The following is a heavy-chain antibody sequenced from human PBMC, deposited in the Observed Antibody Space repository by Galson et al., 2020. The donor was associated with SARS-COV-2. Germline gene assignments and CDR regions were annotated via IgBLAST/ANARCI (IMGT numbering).Heavy chain of an antibody. J-gene: IGHJ5*02. CDR1: GGSIKNFF. CDR3: AKFYRGFYYFDTSSVARGWCDL. D-gene: IGHD2-15*01. V-gene: IGHV4-59*01. CDR2: ITTSART. Sequence: ASKTLSPTCTVPGGSIKNFFWSWIRQPPGKGLEWIGYITTSARTTYNPSLKSRVTLSFDTSKNQVTLKLTAVIAADTAGYFCAKFYRGFYYFDTSSVARGWCDLWGQGTLSNVS.